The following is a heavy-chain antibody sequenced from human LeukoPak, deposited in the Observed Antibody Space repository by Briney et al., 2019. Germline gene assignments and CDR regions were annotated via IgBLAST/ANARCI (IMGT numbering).Heavy chain of an antibody. Sequence: SETLSLTCTVSGGSISSYYWSWIRQRPGKGLEWIACISYSGSTKYNPSLKSRVTISVDTSKNQLSLKLSSVTAADTAVYYCAREPGFDSSGYLNWFDPWGQGTLVTVSS. D-gene: IGHD3-22*01. J-gene: IGHJ5*02. V-gene: IGHV4-59*01. CDR3: AREPGFDSSGYLNWFDP. CDR1: GGSISSYY. CDR2: ISYSGST.